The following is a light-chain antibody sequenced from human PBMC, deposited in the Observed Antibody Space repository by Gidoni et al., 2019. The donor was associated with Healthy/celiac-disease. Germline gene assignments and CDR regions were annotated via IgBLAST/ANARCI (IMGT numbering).Light chain of an antibody. V-gene: IGKV3-11*01. CDR3: QQRSNWPLT. CDR1: QSVSSS. CDR2: DAS. J-gene: IGKJ4*01. Sequence: EIVLTQSPATLSLSPGERATRSCRASQSVSSSLAWYKQKPGQAPRLLIYDASNRATGIPARFSGSGSGTDFTLTISSLEPEDFAVYYCQQRSNWPLTFGGGTKVEIK.